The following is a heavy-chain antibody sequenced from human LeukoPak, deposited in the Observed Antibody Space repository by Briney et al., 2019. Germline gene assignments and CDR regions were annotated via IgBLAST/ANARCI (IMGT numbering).Heavy chain of an antibody. J-gene: IGHJ6*02. CDR2: IYYSGST. CDR1: GGSMSSDY. Sequence: SETLSLTCTVSGGSMSSDYWSWIRQPPGKGLEWIGYIYYSGSTKYNPSLESRVTISVDTSQSQFSLKLSSVTAADTAVYYCARLGSGGMDVWGQGITVTVSS. V-gene: IGHV4-59*08. D-gene: IGHD3-16*01. CDR3: ARLGSGGMDV.